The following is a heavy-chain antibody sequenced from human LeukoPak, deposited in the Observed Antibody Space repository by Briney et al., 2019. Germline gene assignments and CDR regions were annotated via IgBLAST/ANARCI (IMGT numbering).Heavy chain of an antibody. V-gene: IGHV3-33*01. J-gene: IGHJ4*02. CDR1: GFTFNSYG. CDR2: IWYDGSNK. Sequence: GRSLRLSCAASGFTFNSYGMHWVRQAPGKGLEWVAVIWYDGSNKYYADSVKGRFTISRDNSKNTPYLQMNSLRAEDTAVYYCARDHYYYDSSGYPTYYFDYWGQGTLVTVSS. CDR3: ARDHYYYDSSGYPTYYFDY. D-gene: IGHD3-22*01.